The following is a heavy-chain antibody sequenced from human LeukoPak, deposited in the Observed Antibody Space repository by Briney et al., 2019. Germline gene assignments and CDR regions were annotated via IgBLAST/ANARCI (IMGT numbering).Heavy chain of an antibody. CDR2: ISAYNGNT. D-gene: IGHD1-26*01. CDR1: GYTFTSYG. Sequence: ASVEVSCKASGYTFTSYGISWVRQAPGQGLEWMGWISAYNGNTNYAQKLQGRVTMTTDTSTSTAYMELRSLKSDDTAMYYCARGRYSGSYTLFDYWGQGILVTVSS. V-gene: IGHV1-18*01. J-gene: IGHJ4*02. CDR3: ARGRYSGSYTLFDY.